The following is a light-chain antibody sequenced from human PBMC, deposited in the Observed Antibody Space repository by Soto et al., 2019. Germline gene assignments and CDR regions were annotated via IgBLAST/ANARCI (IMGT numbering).Light chain of an antibody. Sequence: EIVMTQSPATLSVSPGERATLSCSASQRISSNLAWFQQKPGQAPRLLIYGASARATDIPARFSGSGSGTEFTLTISSVQSEDFAVYYCQQYDNWPPVTFGQGTKVEIK. CDR3: QQYDNWPPVT. V-gene: IGKV3D-15*01. CDR2: GAS. CDR1: QRISSN. J-gene: IGKJ1*01.